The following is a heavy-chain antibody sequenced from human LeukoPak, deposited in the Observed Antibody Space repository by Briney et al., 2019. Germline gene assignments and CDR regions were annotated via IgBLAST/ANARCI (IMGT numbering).Heavy chain of an antibody. CDR3: ARDVDSSGLGYFDY. V-gene: IGHV3-30*04. CDR1: GFTFSSYA. Sequence: GRSLRLSCAASGFTFSSYAMHWVRQAPGKGLEWVAVISYDGSNKYYADSVKGRFTISRDNSKNTLYLQMNSLGAEDTAVYYCARDVDSSGLGYFDYWGQGTLVTVSS. D-gene: IGHD3-22*01. CDR2: ISYDGSNK. J-gene: IGHJ4*02.